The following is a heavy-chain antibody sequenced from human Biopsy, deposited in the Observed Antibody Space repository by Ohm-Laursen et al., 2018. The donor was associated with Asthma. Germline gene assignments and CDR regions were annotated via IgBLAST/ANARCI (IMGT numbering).Heavy chain of an antibody. Sequence: SLRLSCAASGFTVSRDHMFWVRQAPGKGLEWVSSISSSSSYIYYADSVKGRFTISRDNAKNSLYLQMNSLRAEDTAVYYCAGDRYGDYVGWFDPWGQGTLVTVSS. CDR1: GFTVSRDH. V-gene: IGHV3-21*01. CDR2: ISSSSSYI. D-gene: IGHD4-17*01. CDR3: AGDRYGDYVGWFDP. J-gene: IGHJ5*02.